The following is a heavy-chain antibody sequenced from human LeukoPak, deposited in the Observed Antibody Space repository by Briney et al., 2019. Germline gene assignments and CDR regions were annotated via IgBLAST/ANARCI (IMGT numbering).Heavy chain of an antibody. Sequence: GGSLRLSCAASGFTFSSYAMSWVRQAPGKGLEWVSAISGSGGSTYYADSVKGRFTISRDNSKNTLYLQMNSLRAEDTAVYYCAKDRMIVPNAKTHDAFDIWGQGTMVTVSS. CDR2: ISGSGGST. V-gene: IGHV3-23*01. J-gene: IGHJ3*02. D-gene: IGHD3-22*01. CDR1: GFTFSSYA. CDR3: AKDRMIVPNAKTHDAFDI.